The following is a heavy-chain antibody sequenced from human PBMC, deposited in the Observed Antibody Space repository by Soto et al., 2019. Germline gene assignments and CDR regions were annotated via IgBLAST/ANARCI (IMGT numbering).Heavy chain of an antibody. Sequence: QVQLVESGGGVVQPGTSLRLSCVASGFTLSSYSIHWVRQAPGKGLDWVAVISYDGNSQFYGDSVKGRFIVSRDNSRNTLYLQLNNLQAENTAVYYCAKVSRQSRVSTPDFDYWGHGTLVTVSS. V-gene: IGHV3-30-3*01. CDR2: ISYDGNSQ. CDR3: AKVSRQSRVSTPDFDY. CDR1: GFTLSSYS. J-gene: IGHJ4*01. D-gene: IGHD3-10*01.